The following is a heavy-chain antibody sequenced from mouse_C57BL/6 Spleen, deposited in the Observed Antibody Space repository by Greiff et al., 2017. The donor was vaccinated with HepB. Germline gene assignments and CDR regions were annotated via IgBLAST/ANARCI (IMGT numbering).Heavy chain of an antibody. D-gene: IGHD1-1*01. CDR1: GFSFNTYA. J-gene: IGHJ4*01. V-gene: IGHV10-1*01. CDR3: IRHYVDFYAMDY. CDR2: IRSKSNNYAT. Sequence: EVQVVESGGGLVQPKGSLKLSCAASGFSFNTYAMNWVRQAPGKGLEWVARIRSKSNNYATYYNDSVKDRFTISIDDSESMLYLQMNNLKTDDTAMYYCIRHYVDFYAMDYWGQGTSVTVSS.